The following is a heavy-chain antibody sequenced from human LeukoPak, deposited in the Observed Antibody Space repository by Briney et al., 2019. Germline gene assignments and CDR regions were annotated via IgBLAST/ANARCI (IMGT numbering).Heavy chain of an antibody. Sequence: SETLSLTCAVYGGSFSGYYWSWIRQPPGKGLEWIGEINHSGSTNYNPSLKSRVTISVDTSKNQFSLKLSSVTAADTAVYYCARAEGYYDSKFAYWGQGTLVTVSS. CDR1: GGSFSGYY. V-gene: IGHV4-34*01. D-gene: IGHD3-22*01. CDR3: ARAEGYYDSKFAY. CDR2: INHSGST. J-gene: IGHJ4*02.